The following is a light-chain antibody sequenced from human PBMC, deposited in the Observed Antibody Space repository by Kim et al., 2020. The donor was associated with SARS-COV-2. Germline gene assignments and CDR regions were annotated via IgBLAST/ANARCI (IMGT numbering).Light chain of an antibody. CDR2: DTT. CDR3: QSYDTSLTDWV. V-gene: IGLV1-40*01. CDR1: SSNIGAGYV. J-gene: IGLJ3*02. Sequence: QSVLTQPPSVSGAPGQRVTFSCTGGSSNIGAGYVVQWYQQFPGTAPKLLIYDTTNRASGVPDRFSGSKSGTSASLAITGLQPEDEADYYCQSYDTSLTDWVFGGGTQLTVI.